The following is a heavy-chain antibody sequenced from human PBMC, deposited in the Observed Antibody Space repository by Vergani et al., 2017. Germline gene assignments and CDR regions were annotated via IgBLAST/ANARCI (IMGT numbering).Heavy chain of an antibody. CDR1: GYTFTSYY. J-gene: IGHJ4*02. V-gene: IGHV1-46*01. D-gene: IGHD4-17*01. CDR2: INPSGGST. CDR3: ARDSSGGDPGY. Sequence: QVQLVQSGAEVKKPGASVKVSCKASGYTFTSYYMHWVRQAPGQGLEWMGIINPSGGSTNYAQKFQGRVTITADKSTSTAYMELSSLRSEDTAVYYCARDSSGGDPGYWGQGTLVTVSS.